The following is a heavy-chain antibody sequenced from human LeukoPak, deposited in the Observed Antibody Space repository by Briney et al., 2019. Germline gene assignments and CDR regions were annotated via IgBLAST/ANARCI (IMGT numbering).Heavy chain of an antibody. CDR3: ARGRSRGYSGYGRFDY. Sequence: ASVKVSCKASGYTFTSYDINWARQATGQGLEWMGWMNPNSGNTGYAQKFQGRVTMTRNTSISTAYMELSSLRSEDTAVYYCARGRSRGYSGYGRFDYWGQGTLVTVSS. CDR2: MNPNSGNT. V-gene: IGHV1-8*01. D-gene: IGHD5-12*01. J-gene: IGHJ4*02. CDR1: GYTFTSYD.